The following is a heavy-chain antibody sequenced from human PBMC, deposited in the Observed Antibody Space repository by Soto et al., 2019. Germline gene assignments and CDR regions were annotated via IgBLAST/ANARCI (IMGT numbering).Heavy chain of an antibody. CDR3: ARYSLAAADR. CDR1: GGSISSGGYS. D-gene: IGHD6-13*01. V-gene: IGHV4-30-2*01. J-gene: IGHJ4*02. Sequence: SETLSLTCAVSGGSISSGGYSWSWIRQPPGKGLEWIGYIYHSGSTYYNPSLKSRVTISVDRSKNQFSLKLSSVTAADTAVYYCARYSLAAADRWGQGTPVPVSS. CDR2: IYHSGST.